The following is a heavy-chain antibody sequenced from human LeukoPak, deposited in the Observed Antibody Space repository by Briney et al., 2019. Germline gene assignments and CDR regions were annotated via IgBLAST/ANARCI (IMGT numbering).Heavy chain of an antibody. J-gene: IGHJ5*02. V-gene: IGHV3-30*18. CDR1: GFTFSDYG. CDR2: ISFDGSNK. Sequence: GRSLRLSCAVSGFTFSDYGMHWVRQAPGKGLEWVAVISFDGSNKYYADSVKGRFTISRDNSKNTLYLQMSSLRAEDTAVYYCAKTRGGNHRCPLDLWGQGTLVTVSS. D-gene: IGHD3-16*02. CDR3: AKTRGGNHRCPLDL.